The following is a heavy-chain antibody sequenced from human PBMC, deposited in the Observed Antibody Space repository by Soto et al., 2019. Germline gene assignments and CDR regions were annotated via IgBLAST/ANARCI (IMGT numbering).Heavy chain of an antibody. J-gene: IGHJ4*02. Sequence: ETLSLTCTVSGGSISSYCWSWIRQPPGKGLEWIGYIYYSGSTNYNPSLKSRVTISVDTSKNQFSLKLSSVTAADTAVYYCARRYGGNFDYWGQGTLVTVSS. CDR1: GGSISSYC. V-gene: IGHV4-59*13. D-gene: IGHD3-16*01. CDR3: ARRYGGNFDY. CDR2: IYYSGST.